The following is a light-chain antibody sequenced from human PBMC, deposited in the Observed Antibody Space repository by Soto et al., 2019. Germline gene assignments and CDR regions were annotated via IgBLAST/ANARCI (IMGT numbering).Light chain of an antibody. CDR1: SSNIGAGYD. J-gene: IGLJ3*02. Sequence: QSVLTQPPSVSGAPGQRVTISGTGSSSNIGAGYDVPWYQQLPGTAPKLLIYGNSNRPSGVPDRFSGSKSGTSASLAITGLQAEDEADYYCQSYDSSLSGWVFGGGTKVTVL. CDR2: GNS. CDR3: QSYDSSLSGWV. V-gene: IGLV1-40*01.